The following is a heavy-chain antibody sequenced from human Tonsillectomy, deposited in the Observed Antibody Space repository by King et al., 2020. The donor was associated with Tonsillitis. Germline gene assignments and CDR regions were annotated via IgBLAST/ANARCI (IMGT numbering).Heavy chain of an antibody. Sequence: EVQLVESGGALVQPGGSLRLSCVASGFTFTKSAMSWVRQAPGKGLEWVSGILGSGEKTYYADAMKGRFTISRDNSKNTLYLHMSSLRDEDTAIYYCAKEQNWEPDYWGQGTLVTVSS. V-gene: IGHV3-23*04. CDR1: GFTFTKSA. D-gene: IGHD1-14*01. CDR2: ILGSGEKT. CDR3: AKEQNWEPDY. J-gene: IGHJ4*02.